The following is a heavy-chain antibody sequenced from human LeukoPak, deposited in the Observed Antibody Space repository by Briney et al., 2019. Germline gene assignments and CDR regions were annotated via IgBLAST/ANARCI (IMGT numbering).Heavy chain of an antibody. CDR3: ARGRGERKYYFDY. CDR1: GGSFSGYY. J-gene: IGHJ4*02. V-gene: IGHV4-34*01. CDR2: INHSGST. D-gene: IGHD3-10*01. Sequence: PSETLSLTCAVYGGSFSGYYWSLIRRPPGKGLEWIGEINHSGSTNYNPSLKSRVTISVDTSKNQFSLKLSSVTAADTAVYYCARGRGERKYYFDYWGQGTLVTVTS.